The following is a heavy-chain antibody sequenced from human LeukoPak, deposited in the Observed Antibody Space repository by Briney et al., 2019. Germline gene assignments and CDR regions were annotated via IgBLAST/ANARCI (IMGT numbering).Heavy chain of an antibody. CDR3: ARVIRGTFNYMDV. D-gene: IGHD1-14*01. V-gene: IGHV4-38-2*02. CDR2: IYHSGST. J-gene: IGHJ6*03. Sequence: SETLSLTCTVSGYSISSGYYWGWIRQPPGKGLEWIGSIYHSGSTYYNPSLKSRVTISVDTSKNQFSLKLSSVTAADTAMYYCARVIRGTFNYMDVWGRGTTVTVSS. CDR1: GYSISSGYY.